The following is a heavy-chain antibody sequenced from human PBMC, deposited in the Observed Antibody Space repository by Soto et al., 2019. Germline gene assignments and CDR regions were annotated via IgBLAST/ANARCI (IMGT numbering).Heavy chain of an antibody. D-gene: IGHD1-26*01. CDR3: AKDIDSGSYYFDY. Sequence: GGSLRLSCAASGFTFSSYAMSWVRQAPGKGLEWVSAISGSGGSTYYADSVKGRFTISRDNSENTLYLQMNSLRAEDTAVYYCAKDIDSGSYYFDYWGQGTLVTVSS. J-gene: IGHJ4*02. CDR1: GFTFSSYA. V-gene: IGHV3-23*01. CDR2: ISGSGGST.